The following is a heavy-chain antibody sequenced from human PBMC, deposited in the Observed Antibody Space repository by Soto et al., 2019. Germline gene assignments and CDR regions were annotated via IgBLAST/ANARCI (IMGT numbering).Heavy chain of an antibody. Sequence: QVQLVQSGAEVKKPGASVKVSCKASGYTFTSYAMHWVRQAPGQRLEWMGWINAGNGNTKYSQKFQGRVTITRDTSASTAYMELSSLRSEDTAVYYCARWYYDSSGYAFFDYWGQGTLVTVSS. D-gene: IGHD3-22*01. CDR3: ARWYYDSSGYAFFDY. CDR2: INAGNGNT. CDR1: GYTFTSYA. V-gene: IGHV1-3*01. J-gene: IGHJ4*02.